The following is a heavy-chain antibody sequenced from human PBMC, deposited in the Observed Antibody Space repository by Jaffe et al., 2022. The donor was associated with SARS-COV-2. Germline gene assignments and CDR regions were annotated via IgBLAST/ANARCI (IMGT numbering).Heavy chain of an antibody. V-gene: IGHV3-43*01. CDR1: GFTFDDYT. CDR2: ISWDGGST. Sequence: EVQLVESGGLVVQPGGSLRLSCAASGFTFDDYTMHWVRQAPGEGLEWVSLISWDGGSTYYADSVKGRFTISRDNSKNSLYLQMNSLRTEDTALYYCASCSSTSCYGDYYGMDVWGQGTTVTVSS. J-gene: IGHJ6*02. D-gene: IGHD2-2*01. CDR3: ASCSSTSCYGDYYGMDV.